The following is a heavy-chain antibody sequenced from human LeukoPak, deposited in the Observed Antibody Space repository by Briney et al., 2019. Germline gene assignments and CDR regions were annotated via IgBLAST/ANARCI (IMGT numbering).Heavy chain of an antibody. CDR1: GGSISSYY. CDR3: ARGGSGYDYAFDY. J-gene: IGHJ4*02. D-gene: IGHD5-12*01. CDR2: IYYSGST. Sequence: SETLSLTCTVSGGSISSYYWSWIRQPPGKGLEWIGYIYYSGSTNYNPSLKSRVTISVDTSKNQFSLKLSSVTAADTAVYYCARGGSGYDYAFDYCGQGTLVTVSS. V-gene: IGHV4-59*01.